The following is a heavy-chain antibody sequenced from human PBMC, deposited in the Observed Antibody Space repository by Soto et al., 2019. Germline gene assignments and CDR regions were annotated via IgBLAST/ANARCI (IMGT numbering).Heavy chain of an antibody. CDR3: VRDPPPRDY. Sequence: QVQLVQSGAEVKKTGASVKVSCKASGYTFPSYAISWMRQAPGQGLEWMGWISAYNGNTNDAQKLQAGVTMTTSTSSRTADMELRSLRSDATDVYYCVRDPPPRDYWGQGTLVTVSS. V-gene: IGHV1-18*01. CDR2: ISAYNGNT. CDR1: GYTFPSYA. J-gene: IGHJ4*02.